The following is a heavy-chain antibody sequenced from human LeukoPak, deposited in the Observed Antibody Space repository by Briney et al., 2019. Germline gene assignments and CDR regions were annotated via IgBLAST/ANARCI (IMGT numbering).Heavy chain of an antibody. CDR3: ARRSFRSHSYYFDY. Sequence: SQTLSLTCTVSGGSVSSGSYYWSWIRQPPGKGLEWIGYIYYSGSTNYNPSLKSRVTISVDTSKNQFSLKLSSVTAADTAVYYCARRSFRSHSYYFDYWGQGTLVTVSS. V-gene: IGHV4-61*01. CDR2: IYYSGST. CDR1: GGSVSSGSYY. J-gene: IGHJ4*02. D-gene: IGHD1-14*01.